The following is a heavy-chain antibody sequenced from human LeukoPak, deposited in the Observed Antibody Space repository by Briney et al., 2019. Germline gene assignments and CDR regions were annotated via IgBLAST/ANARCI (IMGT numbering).Heavy chain of an antibody. CDR3: ARDLHIVVDYYMDV. D-gene: IGHD2-2*01. CDR1: GGFFSAYY. Sequence: SETLSLTCAVYGGFFSAYYWSWIRQPPGKGLEWIGEINHSGSTNYDPSLKSRVTISVDTSKNQFSLKLSSVTAADTAVYYCARDLHIVVDYYMDVWGKGTTVTVSS. CDR2: INHSGST. V-gene: IGHV4-34*01. J-gene: IGHJ6*03.